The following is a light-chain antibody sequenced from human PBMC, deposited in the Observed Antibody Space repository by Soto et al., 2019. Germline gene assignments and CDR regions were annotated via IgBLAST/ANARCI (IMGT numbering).Light chain of an antibody. CDR1: QSLNSW. Sequence: DIQMTQSPSTLSASVGDRVSITCWASQSLNSWLAWYQQKPGKAPKLLIYKTSTLESGVPSRFSGSGSGTEFTITISNLQPDDFATYYCQQYNTYSFGQGTKLEIK. CDR3: QQYNTYS. J-gene: IGKJ2*01. V-gene: IGKV1-5*03. CDR2: KTS.